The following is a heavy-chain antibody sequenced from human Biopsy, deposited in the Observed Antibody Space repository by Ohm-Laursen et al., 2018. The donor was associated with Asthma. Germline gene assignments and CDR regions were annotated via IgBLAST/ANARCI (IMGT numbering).Heavy chain of an antibody. J-gene: IGHJ6*02. V-gene: IGHV1-3*01. D-gene: IGHD3-9*01. CDR1: GYTFINYA. Sequence: ASVKVSCKVSGYTFINYAIHWVRQAPGQRLEWMGWINAGNGNTKYSQKFQGRVTITRDTSASTAYMDLSSLRSEDTAVYYCARDHYDISFATYGMDVWGQGTTVTVSS. CDR2: INAGNGNT. CDR3: ARDHYDISFATYGMDV.